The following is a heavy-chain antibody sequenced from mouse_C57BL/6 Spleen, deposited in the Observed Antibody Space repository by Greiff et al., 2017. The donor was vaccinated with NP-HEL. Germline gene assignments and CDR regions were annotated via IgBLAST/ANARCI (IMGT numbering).Heavy chain of an antibody. CDR1: GFSLTSYG. CDR2: IWGVGST. D-gene: IGHD1-1*01. CDR3: ASERGYGSSYVRFAY. V-gene: IGHV2-6*01. Sequence: VKLVESGPGLVAPSQSLSITCTVSGFSLTSYGVDWVRQSPGKGLEWLGVIWGVGSTNYNSALKSRLSISKNNSKSQVFLKMNSLQTDDTAMYYCASERGYGSSYVRFAYWGQGTLVTVSA. J-gene: IGHJ3*01.